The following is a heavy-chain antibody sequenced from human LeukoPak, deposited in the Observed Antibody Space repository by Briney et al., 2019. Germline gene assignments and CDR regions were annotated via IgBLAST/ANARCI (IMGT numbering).Heavy chain of an antibody. CDR1: GFTFSSYS. CDR3: ARVERGNFDY. Sequence: GGSLRLSCAASGFTFSSYSMNWVRQAPGKGLEWVSSISSSSSYIYYADSVKGRFTISRDNATNSLYLQMNSLRAEDTAVYYCARVERGNFDYWGQGTLVTVSS. J-gene: IGHJ4*02. V-gene: IGHV3-21*01. CDR2: ISSSSSYI. D-gene: IGHD3-3*01.